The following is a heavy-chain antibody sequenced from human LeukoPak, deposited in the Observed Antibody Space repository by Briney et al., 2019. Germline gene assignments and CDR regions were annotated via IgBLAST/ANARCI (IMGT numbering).Heavy chain of an antibody. CDR2: IYTSGST. CDR1: GGSISSYF. Sequence: PSETLSLTCTVSGGSISSYFWSWIRQPPGKGLEWIGRIYTSGSTNYNPSLKSRVTTSVDTSKNQFSLKLFSVTAADTAVYYCARDLGGYNYGYSFDYWGQGTLVTVSS. J-gene: IGHJ4*02. D-gene: IGHD5-18*01. CDR3: ARDLGGYNYGYSFDY. V-gene: IGHV4-4*07.